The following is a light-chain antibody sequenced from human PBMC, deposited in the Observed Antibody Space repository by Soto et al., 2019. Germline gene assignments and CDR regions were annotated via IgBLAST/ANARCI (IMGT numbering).Light chain of an antibody. Sequence: EIVMSQSPATVSVSPGERATLSCRASQNVNSNLAWYQQKPGQPPRLLIYGAYTRATGVPARFSGSGSGTEFTLTINSLQSEDFAVYYCQQYNNWPLTFGGGTKVDIK. V-gene: IGKV3-15*01. CDR2: GAY. CDR3: QQYNNWPLT. J-gene: IGKJ4*01. CDR1: QNVNSN.